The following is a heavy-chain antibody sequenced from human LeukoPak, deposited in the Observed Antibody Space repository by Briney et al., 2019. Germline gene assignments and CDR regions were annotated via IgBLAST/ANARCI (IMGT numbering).Heavy chain of an antibody. CDR3: AKAKRYSGSLYYFDY. V-gene: IGHV1-18*04. CDR2: ISAYNGNT. CDR1: GYTFTGYY. D-gene: IGHD1-26*01. Sequence: ASVRVSCKASGYTFTGYYMHWVRQAPGQGLEWMGWISAYNGNTNYAQKLQGRVTMTTDTSTSTAYMELRSLRSDDTAVYYCAKAKRYSGSLYYFDYWGQGTLVTVSS. J-gene: IGHJ4*02.